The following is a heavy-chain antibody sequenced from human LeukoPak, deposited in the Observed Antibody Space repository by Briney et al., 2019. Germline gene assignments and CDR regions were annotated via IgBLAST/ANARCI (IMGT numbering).Heavy chain of an antibody. CDR1: GFTFSSYS. CDR3: ARDFRGAYCGGDCYPKPDDAFDI. J-gene: IGHJ3*02. Sequence: GGSLRLSCATSGFTFSSYSMNWDRQAPGKGLEWVSSISSSSSYIYYADSVKGRFTISRDNAKNSLYLQMNSLRAEDTAVYYCARDFRGAYCGGDCYPKPDDAFDIWGQGTMVTVSS. V-gene: IGHV3-21*01. D-gene: IGHD2-21*02. CDR2: ISSSSSYI.